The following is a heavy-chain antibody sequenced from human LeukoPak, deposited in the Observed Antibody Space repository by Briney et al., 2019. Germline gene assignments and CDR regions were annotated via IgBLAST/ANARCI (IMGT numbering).Heavy chain of an antibody. Sequence: SGALSLTCAVYGGSFSGYYWSWVRQPPGKGLEGIGEINHSGSTNYNPSLKSRVTISVGTSKNQFSLKLSSVTAADTAVYYFARGLAAWGYWGQGTLVTVSS. CDR3: ARGLAAWGY. J-gene: IGHJ4*02. D-gene: IGHD2-15*01. V-gene: IGHV4-34*01. CDR2: INHSGST. CDR1: GGSFSGYY.